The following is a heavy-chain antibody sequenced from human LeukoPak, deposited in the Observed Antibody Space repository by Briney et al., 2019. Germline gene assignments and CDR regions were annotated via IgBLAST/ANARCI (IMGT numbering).Heavy chain of an antibody. V-gene: IGHV3-15*01. CDR2: IRSESDGVTT. D-gene: IGHD3-16*01. J-gene: IGHJ4*02. CDR3: TTFYAPDY. CDR1: GFTFATAW. Sequence: PGGSLRLSCAASGFTFATAWMTWVRQAPGKGLEWVGRIRSESDGVTTEYAAPVNGRFIISRDASKNTLFLQMNSLKTEDTAVYYCTTFYAPDYWGQGTLVTVSS.